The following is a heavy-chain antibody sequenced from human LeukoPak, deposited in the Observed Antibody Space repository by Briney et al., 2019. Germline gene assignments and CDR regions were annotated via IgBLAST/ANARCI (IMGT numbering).Heavy chain of an antibody. CDR1: GGTFSSYA. J-gene: IGHJ4*02. V-gene: IGHV1-69*05. D-gene: IGHD3-22*01. Sequence: ASVKVSCKASGGTFSSYAISWVRQAPGQGLEWMGRIIPIFGTANYAQKIQGRVTITTDESTSTAYMELSSLRSEDTAVYYCASTTHKWWRLPSPMIVVVDFDYWGQGTLVTVSS. CDR3: ASTTHKWWRLPSPMIVVVDFDY. CDR2: IIPIFGTA.